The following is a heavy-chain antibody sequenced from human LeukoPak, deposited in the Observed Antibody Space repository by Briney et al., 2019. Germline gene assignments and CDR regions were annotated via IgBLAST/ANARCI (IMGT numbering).Heavy chain of an antibody. J-gene: IGHJ4*02. CDR1: GFTFDDYG. Sequence: GGSLRLSCAASGFTFDDYGMSWVRQAPGKGLEWVSGINWNGGSIGYADSVKGRFTISRDNAKNSLYLQMNSLRAEDTALYYCARGLVAGTPPDLDYWGQGTLVTVSS. D-gene: IGHD6-19*01. CDR2: INWNGGSI. V-gene: IGHV3-20*04. CDR3: ARGLVAGTPPDLDY.